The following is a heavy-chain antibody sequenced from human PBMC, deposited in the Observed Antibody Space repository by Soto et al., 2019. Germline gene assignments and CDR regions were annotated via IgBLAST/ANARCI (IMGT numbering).Heavy chain of an antibody. J-gene: IGHJ5*02. CDR1: GLSFRDFY. D-gene: IGHD2-21*01. CDR3: ARDLRAFGVASRFDP. Sequence: QVHLVQSGGGLVKPGGSLRLSCEASGLSFRDFYMAWIRQAPGKGPEWVAFIGPSDTGIYYAESVKGRFTISRDNAKDSLFLQMKSLKGEDTAIYYCARDLRAFGVASRFDPWGQGTLVTVSS. CDR2: IGPSDTGI. V-gene: IGHV3-11*01.